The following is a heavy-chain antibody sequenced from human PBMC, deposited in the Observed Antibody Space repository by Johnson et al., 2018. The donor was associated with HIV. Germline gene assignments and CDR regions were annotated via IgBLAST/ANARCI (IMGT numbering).Heavy chain of an antibody. CDR1: GFIFSDHY. V-gene: IGHV3-23*04. J-gene: IGHJ3*02. Sequence: VQLVESGGGLVQPGRSLRLSCTASGFIFSDHYMDWVRQAPGKGLEWVSSISGSGGSTYYADSVKGRFTVSRDNSKYTLYLQVNSLRAEDTALYYCARGWDAFDIWGQGTMVTVSS. D-gene: IGHD2-15*01. CDR3: ARGWDAFDI. CDR2: ISGSGGST.